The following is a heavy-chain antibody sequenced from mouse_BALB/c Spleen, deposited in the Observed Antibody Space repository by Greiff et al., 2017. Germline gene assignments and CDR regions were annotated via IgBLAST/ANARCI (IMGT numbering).Heavy chain of an antibody. CDR1: GFTFSSFG. V-gene: IGHV5-17*02. D-gene: IGHD2-2*01. Sequence: EVMLVESGGGLVQPGGSRKLSCAASGFTFSSFGMPWVRQAPEKGLEWVAYISSGSSTIYYADTVKGRFTLSRDNPKNTLFLQMTSLRSEDTALYYWARGHGYDAPFDDWGEGTTLTVAS. CDR2: ISSGSSTI. CDR3: ARGHGYDAPFDD. J-gene: IGHJ2*01.